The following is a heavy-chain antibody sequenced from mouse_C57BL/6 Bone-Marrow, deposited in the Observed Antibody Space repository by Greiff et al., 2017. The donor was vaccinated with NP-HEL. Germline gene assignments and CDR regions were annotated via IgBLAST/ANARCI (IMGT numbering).Heavy chain of an antibody. V-gene: IGHV1-26*01. Sequence: EVQLQQSGPELVKPGASVKISCKASGYTFTDYYMNWVKQSHGKSLEWIGDINPNNGGTSYNQKFKGKATLTVDKSSSTAYLELRSLTSEDSAVYYCARLWVAEDWGQGTTLTVAS. CDR2: INPNNGGT. J-gene: IGHJ2*01. CDR3: ARLWVAED. CDR1: GYTFTDYY. D-gene: IGHD1-1*02.